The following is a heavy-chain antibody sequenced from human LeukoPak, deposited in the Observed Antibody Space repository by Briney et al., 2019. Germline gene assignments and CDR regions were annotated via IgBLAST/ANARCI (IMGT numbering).Heavy chain of an antibody. V-gene: IGHV3-23*01. CDR2: ISGSGGST. J-gene: IGHJ4*02. CDR3: TTDILDYYDSSGYQAADY. CDR1: GFTFSSYA. Sequence: PGGSLRLSCAASGFTFSSYAMSWVRQAPGKGLEWVSAISGSGGSTYYADSVKGRFTISRDNSKNTLYLQMNSLRAEDTAVYYCTTDILDYYDSSGYQAADYWGQGTLVTVSS. D-gene: IGHD3-22*01.